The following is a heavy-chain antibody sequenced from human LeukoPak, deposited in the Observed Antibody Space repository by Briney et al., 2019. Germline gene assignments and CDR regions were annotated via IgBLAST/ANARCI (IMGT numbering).Heavy chain of an antibody. Sequence: PSETLSLTCTVSGGSMRRSTYQWGWIRQPPGKGLEWIGSVYHSGSTSYNPSLKSRVTISADTSKMQFSLEVTSVTAADTAVYYCARHVQSGSYYVRVLDSWGQGTLVIVSS. CDR1: GGSMRRSTYQ. CDR2: VYHSGST. D-gene: IGHD3-10*01. V-gene: IGHV4-39*01. J-gene: IGHJ4*02. CDR3: ARHVQSGSYYVRVLDS.